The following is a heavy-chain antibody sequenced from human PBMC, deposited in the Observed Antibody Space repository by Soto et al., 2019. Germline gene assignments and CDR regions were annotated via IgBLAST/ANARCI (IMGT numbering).Heavy chain of an antibody. Sequence: EVQLLESGGGLVQPGGSLRLSCEASGFIFSTHAMSWVRQAPGKGLEWVSGVTASGGSTYYADSVKGRFSMSRDNSKNTLYLQMSSLRAEDTAVYYCAKDRRLIVNDFDYWGQGTLVTVSS. J-gene: IGHJ4*02. CDR2: VTASGGST. CDR1: GFIFSTHA. V-gene: IGHV3-23*01. CDR3: AKDRRLIVNDFDY. D-gene: IGHD3-16*02.